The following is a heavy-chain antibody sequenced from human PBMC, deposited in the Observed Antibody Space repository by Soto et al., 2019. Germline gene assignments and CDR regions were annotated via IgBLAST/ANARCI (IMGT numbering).Heavy chain of an antibody. CDR2: ISAFNGNT. CDR1: GYSFTNYG. J-gene: IGHJ6*03. CDR3: ARDRGVAPPVAGNTHYYYSMDV. D-gene: IGHD6-19*01. V-gene: IGHV1-18*01. Sequence: QDQLVQSGAEVKKPGASVTVSCKASGYSFTNYGVTWVRQAPGQGLEWMGWISAFNGNTHYAQNLQGRVTMTTDASTSTGYMALRSLRSDDTAVYYCARDRGVAPPVAGNTHYYYSMDVWGKGTTVTVSS.